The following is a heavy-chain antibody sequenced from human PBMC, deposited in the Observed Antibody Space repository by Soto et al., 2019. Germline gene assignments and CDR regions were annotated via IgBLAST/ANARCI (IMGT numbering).Heavy chain of an antibody. CDR2: INHSGST. V-gene: IGHV4-34*01. J-gene: IGHJ5*02. D-gene: IGHD3-16*02. Sequence: LSLTCAVYGGSFSGYYWSWIRQPPGKGLEWIGEINHSGSTNYNPSLKSRVTISVDTSKNQFSLKLSSVTAADTAVYYCARAGYDYVWGSYRYNRGSIDPWGQGTLVTVSS. CDR1: GGSFSGYY. CDR3: ARAGYDYVWGSYRYNRGSIDP.